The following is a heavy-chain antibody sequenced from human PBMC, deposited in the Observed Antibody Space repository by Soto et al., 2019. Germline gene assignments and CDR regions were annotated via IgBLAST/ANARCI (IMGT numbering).Heavy chain of an antibody. CDR1: GSSFIPVA. Sequence: GQAVNVSWAGTGSSFIPVATGWVHQIPGKGLEWLGIIYPSDSDTRYSPSFQGQVTISADKSSRTAYLQWSSLKASDSAMYYCARLPQDYYYHGMDVWGQGTKVTVSS. V-gene: IGHV5-51*07. CDR3: ARLPQDYYYHGMDV. CDR2: IYPSDSDT. J-gene: IGHJ6*02.